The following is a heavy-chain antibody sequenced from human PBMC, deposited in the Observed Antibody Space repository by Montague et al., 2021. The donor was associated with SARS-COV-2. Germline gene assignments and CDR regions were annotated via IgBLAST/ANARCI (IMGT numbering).Heavy chain of an antibody. V-gene: IGHV3-74*01. CDR1: GFTFGTSW. CDR2: INSDVSTT. D-gene: IGHD3-10*01. Sequence: SLRLSCAASGFTFGTSWMHWVRQAPGKVLVWVSRINSDVSTTTXXDSVKGRFTISRDNAKNTVYLQLNSLRDEATAVYYCAGSSQYFGYWGQGTLVTVSS. J-gene: IGHJ4*02. CDR3: AGSSQYFGY.